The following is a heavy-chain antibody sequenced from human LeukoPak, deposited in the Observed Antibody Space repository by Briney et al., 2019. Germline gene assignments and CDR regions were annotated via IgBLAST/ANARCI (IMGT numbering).Heavy chain of an antibody. V-gene: IGHV3-23*01. CDR3: AKMSGWELENYFFDY. D-gene: IGHD1-26*01. CDR1: GFTFRDYA. CDR2: ISKSGDWT. J-gene: IGHJ4*02. Sequence: PVASLRLSCGASGFTFRDYAMSWVRQAPGKGLEWVSTISKSGDWTYYADSVKGRFTVSRDNSKNTLYVQMSSLRAGDTAVCYCAKMSGWELENYFFDYWGQGTLVTVSS.